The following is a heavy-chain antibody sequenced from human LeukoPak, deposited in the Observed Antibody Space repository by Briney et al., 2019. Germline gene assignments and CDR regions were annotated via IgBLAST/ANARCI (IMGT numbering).Heavy chain of an antibody. V-gene: IGHV3-7*01. CDR1: GFTFSSYW. J-gene: IGHJ4*02. CDR3: TRDYYDSAAFDY. D-gene: IGHD3-3*01. CDR2: IKQGGSEK. Sequence: GGSLRLSCAASGFTFSSYWMSWVRQAPGKGLEWVANIKQGGSEKYYVDSVKGRFTISRDNAKNSLYLQMNTLRVEDTAIYYCTRDYYDSAAFDYWGQGTLVAVSS.